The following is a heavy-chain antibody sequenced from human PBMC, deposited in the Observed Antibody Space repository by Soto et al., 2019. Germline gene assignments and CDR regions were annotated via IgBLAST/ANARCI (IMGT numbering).Heavy chain of an antibody. CDR1: GYTFTSHG. CDR3: ASSVVIAAAGDYYGMDV. D-gene: IGHD6-13*01. J-gene: IGHJ6*02. CDR2: ISAYNGNT. Sequence: ASVKVSCKASGYTFTSHGISWVRQAPGQGLEWMGWISAYNGNTNYAQKLQGRVTMTTDTSTSTAYMELRSLRSDDTAVYYCASSVVIAAAGDYYGMDVWGQGTTVTVSS. V-gene: IGHV1-18*01.